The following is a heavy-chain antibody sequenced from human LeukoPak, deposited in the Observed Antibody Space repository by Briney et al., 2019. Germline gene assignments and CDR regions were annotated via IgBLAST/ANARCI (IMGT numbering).Heavy chain of an antibody. CDR2: MNPNSGDT. V-gene: IGHV1-8*03. D-gene: IGHD6-13*01. J-gene: IGHJ4*02. Sequence: ASVKVPCKASGYTFTSYEIHWVRQAPGQGLEWMGWMNPNSGDTVYAQKFQGRLTITRHTSMSTAYMELSSLRREDTAVYYCARFSSIAAAFDYWGLGTLVTVSS. CDR3: ARFSSIAAAFDY. CDR1: GYTFTSYE.